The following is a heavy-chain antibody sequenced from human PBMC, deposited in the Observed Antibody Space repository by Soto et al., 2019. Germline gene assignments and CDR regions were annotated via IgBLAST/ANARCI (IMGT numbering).Heavy chain of an antibody. D-gene: IGHD2-21*02. CDR1: GFSLSTSGVG. CDR2: IYWDDDK. CDR3: AHSLCGGDCLQSYSSHYYYGMDV. J-gene: IGHJ6*02. Sequence: QITLKESGPTLVKPTQTLTLTCTFSGFSLSTSGVGVGWIRQPPGKALEWLALIYWDDDKRYSPSLKSRLTITKDTSKHQVVLNMTNMDHVDTATYYCAHSLCGGDCLQSYSSHYYYGMDVWGQGTTVTVSS. V-gene: IGHV2-5*02.